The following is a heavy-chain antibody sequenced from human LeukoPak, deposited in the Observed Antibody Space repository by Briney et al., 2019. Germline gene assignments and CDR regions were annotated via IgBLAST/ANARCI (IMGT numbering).Heavy chain of an antibody. CDR2: FSGSGGST. CDR3: AKDRGYSYGYAPFDY. V-gene: IGHV3-23*01. CDR1: GFTFSSYA. D-gene: IGHD5-18*01. J-gene: IGHJ4*02. Sequence: TGGSLRLSCTASGFTFSSYAMSWVRQAPGKGLEWVSAFSGSGGSTYYADSVKGRFTISRDNSKNTLYLQMNSLRAEDTAVYYCAKDRGYSYGYAPFDYWGQGTLVTVSS.